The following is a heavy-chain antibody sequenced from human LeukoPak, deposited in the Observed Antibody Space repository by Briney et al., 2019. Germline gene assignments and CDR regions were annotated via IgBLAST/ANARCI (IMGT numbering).Heavy chain of an antibody. D-gene: IGHD6-19*01. V-gene: IGHV3-64*01. CDR3: AKRSAESSGFFDS. Sequence: GGSLRLSCAASGFTFSSYAMHWVRQAPGKGLEYVSAISSNGGSTYYANSVKGRFTISRDNSKNTLYLQMGSLRAEDTAVYYCAKRSAESSGFFDSWGQGTLVTVSS. CDR2: ISSNGGST. CDR1: GFTFSSYA. J-gene: IGHJ4*02.